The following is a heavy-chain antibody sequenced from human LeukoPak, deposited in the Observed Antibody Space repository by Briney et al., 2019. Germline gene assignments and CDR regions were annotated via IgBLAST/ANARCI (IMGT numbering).Heavy chain of an antibody. CDR1: GFTFSSYS. J-gene: IGHJ4*02. CDR2: ISSSSSYI. CDR3: ASASGGYSYGDYYFDY. Sequence: GGSLRLSCAASGFTFSSYSMNWVRQAPGKGLEWVSSISSSSSYIYYADSVKGRFTISRDNSKNTLYLQMNSLRAEDTAVYYCASASGGYSYGDYYFDYWGQGTLVTVSS. D-gene: IGHD5-18*01. V-gene: IGHV3-21*04.